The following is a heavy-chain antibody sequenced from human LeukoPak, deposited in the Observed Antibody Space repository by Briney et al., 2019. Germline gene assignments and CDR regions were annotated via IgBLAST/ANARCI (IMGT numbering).Heavy chain of an antibody. CDR1: GFTFSYHW. CDR2: IKNDGTVK. Sequence: GGSLRLSCAASGFTFSYHWMTWVRQAPGKGLEWVANIKNDGTVKNYVDSVKGRFTISRDNAKNSLDLQMNSLRAEDTAVYYCAKDSSRKGDYWGQGVLVTVSS. V-gene: IGHV3-7*01. CDR3: AKDSSRKGDY. J-gene: IGHJ4*02.